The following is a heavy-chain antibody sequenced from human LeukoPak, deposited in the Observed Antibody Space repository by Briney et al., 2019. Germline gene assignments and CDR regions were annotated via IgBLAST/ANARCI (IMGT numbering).Heavy chain of an antibody. J-gene: IGHJ4*02. V-gene: IGHV1-69*04. CDR2: IIPILGIA. CDR3: ARLLTIVGAHSDY. D-gene: IGHD1-26*01. CDR1: GGTFSSYA. Sequence: SVKVSCKASGGTFSSYAISWVRQAPGQGLEWMGRIIPILGIANYAQKFQGRVTITADKSTRTAYMELSSLRSEDTAVYYCARLLTIVGAHSDYWGQGTLVTASS.